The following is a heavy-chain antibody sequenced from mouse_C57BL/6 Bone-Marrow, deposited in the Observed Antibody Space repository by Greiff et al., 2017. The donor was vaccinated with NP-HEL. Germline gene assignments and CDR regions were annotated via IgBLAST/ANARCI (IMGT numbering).Heavy chain of an antibody. CDR1: GYTFTDYE. Sequence: VQLQQSGAELVRPGASVTLSCKASGYTFTDYEMHWVKQTPVHGLEWIGAIDPETGGTAYNQKFKGKAILTADKSSSTAYMELRRLTSEDSAVYYCTRRSNWDGRDAMDYWGQGTSVTVSS. J-gene: IGHJ4*01. CDR3: TRRSNWDGRDAMDY. CDR2: IDPETGGT. D-gene: IGHD4-1*02. V-gene: IGHV1-15*01.